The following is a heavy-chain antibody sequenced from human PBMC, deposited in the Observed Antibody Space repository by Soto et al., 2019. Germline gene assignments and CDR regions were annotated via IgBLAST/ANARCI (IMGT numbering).Heavy chain of an antibody. CDR3: ARWKYYYDILTGYTYGMDV. CDR2: ISAYNGNT. J-gene: IGHJ6*02. CDR1: GYTFTSYG. Sequence: PGASVKVSCKASGYTFTSYGISWVRQAPGQGLEWMGWISAYNGNTNYAQKLQGRVTMTTDTSTSTAYMELRSLRSDDTAVYYCARWKYYYDILTGYTYGMDVWGQGTTVTVSS. V-gene: IGHV1-18*01. D-gene: IGHD3-9*01.